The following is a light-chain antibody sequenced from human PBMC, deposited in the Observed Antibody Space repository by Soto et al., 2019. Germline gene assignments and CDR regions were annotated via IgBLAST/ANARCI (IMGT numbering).Light chain of an antibody. CDR3: QQHGSSPYT. Sequence: EIVLTQSPGTLSLSPGERATLSCRASQSVSSSYLAWYQQKPGQAPRLLIYGASSRATGIPDRFSGSGSGKDFTLTISRLEPEDFAVYYCQQHGSSPYTFGQGNKREIK. CDR2: GAS. J-gene: IGKJ2*01. CDR1: QSVSSSY. V-gene: IGKV3-20*01.